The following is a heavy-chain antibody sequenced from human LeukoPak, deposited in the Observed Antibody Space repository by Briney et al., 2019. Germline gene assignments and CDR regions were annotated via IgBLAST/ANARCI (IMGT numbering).Heavy chain of an antibody. V-gene: IGHV3-23*01. CDR2: ISGSGVST. CDR3: AKATGNSGYYALDY. Sequence: PGGSLRLSCAVSGFTFSSYAMSWVRQAPGKGLEWVSTISGSGVSTYYADSVKGRFTISRDNSNYILYLQMNSLRAEDTAVYYCAKATGNSGYYALDYWGQGSLVTASS. CDR1: GFTFSSYA. D-gene: IGHD3-22*01. J-gene: IGHJ4*02.